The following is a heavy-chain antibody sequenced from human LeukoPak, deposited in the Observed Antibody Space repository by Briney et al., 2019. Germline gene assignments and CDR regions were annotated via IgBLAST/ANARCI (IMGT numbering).Heavy chain of an antibody. J-gene: IGHJ3*02. Sequence: GGSLRLSCAASGFTFSSYDMYWVRQATGKGLEWVSAIGTAGDTYYPGSVKGRFTISRENAKNSLYLQMNSLRAGDTAVYYCARAGFVAGDPGGAFDIWGQGTMVTVSS. CDR3: ARAGFVAGDPGGAFDI. D-gene: IGHD7-27*01. V-gene: IGHV3-13*01. CDR1: GFTFSSYD. CDR2: IGTAGDT.